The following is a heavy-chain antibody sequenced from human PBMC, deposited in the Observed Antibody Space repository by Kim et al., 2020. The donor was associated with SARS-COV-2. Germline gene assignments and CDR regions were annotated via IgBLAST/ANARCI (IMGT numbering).Heavy chain of an antibody. D-gene: IGHD3-10*01. J-gene: IGHJ4*02. Sequence: SVKVSCKASGGTFSSYAISWVRPAPGQGLEWMGGIIPIFGTANYAQKFQGRVTITADESTSTAYMELSSLRSEDTAVYYCAASNRAGPGDFDYWGQGTLVTFSS. CDR3: AASNRAGPGDFDY. CDR1: GGTFSSYA. CDR2: IIPIFGTA. V-gene: IGHV1-69*13.